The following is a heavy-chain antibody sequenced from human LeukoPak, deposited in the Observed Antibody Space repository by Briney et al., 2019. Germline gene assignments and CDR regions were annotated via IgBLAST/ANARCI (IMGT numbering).Heavy chain of an antibody. CDR3: ARLHHYYYYMDV. V-gene: IGHV4-4*09. Sequence: SETLSLTCTVPGGSISSYYWIWFRQPPGKRLEWIGYIYPRGSTNYTASLKSRVTISVDTSKNQFSLKLSSVTAADTAVYYCARLHHYYYYMDVWGKGTTVTVSS. CDR2: IYPRGST. D-gene: IGHD4-11*01. CDR1: GGSISSYY. J-gene: IGHJ6*03.